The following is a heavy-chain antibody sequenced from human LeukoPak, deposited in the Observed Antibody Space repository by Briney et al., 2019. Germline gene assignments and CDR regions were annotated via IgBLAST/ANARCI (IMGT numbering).Heavy chain of an antibody. Sequence: GGSLRLSCAASGFTFSSYAMHWVRQAPGKGLEWVAVISYDGSNKYYADSVKGRFTISRDNSKNTLYLQMNSLRAEDTAVYYCARDTYYYGSGSYYNWLDPWGQGTLVTVSS. J-gene: IGHJ5*02. V-gene: IGHV3-30-3*01. D-gene: IGHD3-10*01. CDR2: ISYDGSNK. CDR3: ARDTYYYGSGSYYNWLDP. CDR1: GFTFSSYA.